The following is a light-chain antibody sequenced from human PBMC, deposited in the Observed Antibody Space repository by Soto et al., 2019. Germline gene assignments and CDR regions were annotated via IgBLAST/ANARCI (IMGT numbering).Light chain of an antibody. CDR2: SNS. CDR1: SSNIGSNT. CDR3: ATWDDSLNGYV. V-gene: IGLV1-44*01. Sequence: QAVVTQPPSASGTPGQRVTISCSGSSSNIGSNTVSWYQQLPGRAPKLLIYSNSQRPSGVPDRFSGSKSGTSASRAISGLQSEDEADYYCATWDDSLNGYVFGTGTKLTVL. J-gene: IGLJ1*01.